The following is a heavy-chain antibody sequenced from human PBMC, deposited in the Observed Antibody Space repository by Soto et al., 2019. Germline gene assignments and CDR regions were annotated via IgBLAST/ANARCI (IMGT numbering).Heavy chain of an antibody. Sequence: EVQLVQSGADVKKPGESLKISCKSFGYSFKTYWIAWVRQMPGKGLEWMGSIYPSDSAVTYNPSFQGQVSISVDKSINTAYLQWSSLKDSDSAMFYCAGLAIVVPAATNAFDIWGQGTMVTVSS. CDR1: GYSFKTYW. D-gene: IGHD2-2*01. J-gene: IGHJ3*02. V-gene: IGHV5-51*01. CDR3: AGLAIVVPAATNAFDI. CDR2: IYPSDSAV.